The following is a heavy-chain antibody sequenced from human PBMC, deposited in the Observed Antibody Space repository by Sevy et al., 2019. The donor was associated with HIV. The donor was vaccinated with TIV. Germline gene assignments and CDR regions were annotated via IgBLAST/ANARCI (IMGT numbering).Heavy chain of an antibody. CDR1: GFDFSTYD. CDR2: ISFDGSDK. J-gene: IGHJ3*01. D-gene: IGHD3-22*01. CDR3: AKRERSYYDSSGNYDAFDV. V-gene: IGHV3-33*03. Sequence: GGSLRLSCAASGFDFSTYDMHWVRQAPGKGLEWAAFISFDGSDKWYVDSVKGRFTISRDNSKNTLYVQMNTLRDEDTAVYYCAKRERSYYDSSGNYDAFDVWGQGTSVTVSS.